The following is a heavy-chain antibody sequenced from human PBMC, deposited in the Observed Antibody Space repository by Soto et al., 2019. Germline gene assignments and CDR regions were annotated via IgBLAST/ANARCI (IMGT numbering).Heavy chain of an antibody. CDR3: AREGSYSAYNFAHGIQLWSFDF. J-gene: IGHJ4*02. CDR2: IFSSGST. D-gene: IGHD5-12*01. Sequence: PAEALCLTCTVSVGSINTFYWGWVRQPAGKGLDLTGRIFSSGSTSFNPSLESRVAMSVDTSKNHFSLNLSSVTAADMAVYYCAREGSYSAYNFAHGIQLWSFDFWGQGAMVTVSS. V-gene: IGHV4-4*07. CDR1: VGSINTFY.